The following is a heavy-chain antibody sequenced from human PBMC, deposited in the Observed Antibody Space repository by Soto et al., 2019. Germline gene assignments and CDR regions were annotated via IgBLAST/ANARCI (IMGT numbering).Heavy chain of an antibody. CDR2: MNPNSGNT. J-gene: IGHJ4*02. Sequence: ASLKVSCKTSGYTFSSYDINWMRQATGQGLEWMGWMNPNSGNTGYAQKFQGRVTMTRDTSMSTAYMELSSLRSDDTAIYFCASYCDGGSCYNYWGQGTQVTVSS. CDR3: ASYCDGGSCYNY. D-gene: IGHD3-22*01. CDR1: GYTFSSYD. V-gene: IGHV1-8*01.